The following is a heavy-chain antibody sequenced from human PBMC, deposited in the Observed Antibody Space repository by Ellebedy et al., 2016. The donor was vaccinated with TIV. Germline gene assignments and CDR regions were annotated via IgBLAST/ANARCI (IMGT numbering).Heavy chain of an antibody. Sequence: SETLSLXCTVSGGSISTYFWSWIRQPPGKGLEWIGYIHYSGSTKYNPSLKSRLTMSVDTSKNEFSLRLSSVTAADTAVYYCARSTTNMVRAFDIWGQGTMVTVSS. D-gene: IGHD4/OR15-4a*01. J-gene: IGHJ3*02. V-gene: IGHV4-59*12. CDR1: GGSISTYF. CDR2: IHYSGST. CDR3: ARSTTNMVRAFDI.